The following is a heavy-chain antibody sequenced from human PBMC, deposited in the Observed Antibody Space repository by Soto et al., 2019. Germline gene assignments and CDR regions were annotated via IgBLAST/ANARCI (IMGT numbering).Heavy chain of an antibody. CDR1: GFSLSTSGAA. J-gene: IGHJ5*02. CDR2: IYWDGDK. Sequence: QINLTESGPTLVKPTQTLTLTYTFSGFSLSTSGAAVGWVRQPPGRALEWLALIYWDGDKRYNASLGNRLTITKDTSMNQVVLTLTNVDPADTATYYCAHRATMTIFGLIIDNGIWFDPWGQGTRVIVSS. CDR3: AHRATMTIFGLIIDNGIWFDP. V-gene: IGHV2-5*02. D-gene: IGHD3-3*01.